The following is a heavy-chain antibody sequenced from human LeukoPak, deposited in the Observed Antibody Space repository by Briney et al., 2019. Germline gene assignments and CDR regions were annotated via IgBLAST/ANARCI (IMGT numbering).Heavy chain of an antibody. J-gene: IGHJ5*02. V-gene: IGHV1-18*01. D-gene: IGHD3-10*01. CDR3: ARDEGYTWFGEPLINGWFDP. Sequence: ASVKVSCKASGYTFTSYGISWVRQAPGQGLEWMGWISAYNGNTNYAQKLQGKVTMTTDTSTSTAYMELRSLRSDDTAVYYCARDEGYTWFGEPLINGWFDPWGQGTLVTVSS. CDR2: ISAYNGNT. CDR1: GYTFTSYG.